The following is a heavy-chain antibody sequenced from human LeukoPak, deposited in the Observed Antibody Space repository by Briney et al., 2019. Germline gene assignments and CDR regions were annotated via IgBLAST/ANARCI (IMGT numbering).Heavy chain of an antibody. J-gene: IGHJ4*02. D-gene: IGHD5-12*01. Sequence: PSETLSLTCTVSGCSISSSSYYWGWIRQPPGKGLEWIGSNYYSRSTYYNPSLKSRVTISVDTSKNQFSLKLSSVTAADTAVYYCARLSDSGYDLDYWGQGTLVTVSS. CDR3: ARLSDSGYDLDY. V-gene: IGHV4-39*01. CDR1: GCSISSSSYY. CDR2: NYYSRST.